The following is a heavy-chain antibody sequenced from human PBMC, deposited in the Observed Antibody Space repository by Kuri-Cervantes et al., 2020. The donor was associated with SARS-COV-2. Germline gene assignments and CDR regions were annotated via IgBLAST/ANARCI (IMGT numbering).Heavy chain of an antibody. CDR3: GRVSWLQLWHRYSDS. V-gene: IGHV4-39*01. J-gene: IGHJ4*02. CDR2: IYYSGST. CDR1: GGSISSSSYY. Sequence: SCTVSGGSISSSSYYWGWIRQPPGKGLEWIGSIYYSGSTYYNPSLKSRVTISVDTSKNQFSLKLSSVTAADTAVYYCGRVSWLQLWHRYSDSWGQGTLVTVSS. D-gene: IGHD5-24*01.